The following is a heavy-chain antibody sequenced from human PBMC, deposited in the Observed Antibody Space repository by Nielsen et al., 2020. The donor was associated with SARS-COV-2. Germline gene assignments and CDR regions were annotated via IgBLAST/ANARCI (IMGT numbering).Heavy chain of an antibody. Sequence: GESLKISCAASGFTFSNAWMSWVRQAPGKGLEWVGRIKSKTDGGTTDYAAPVKGRFTISRDDSKNTLYLQMNSLKTEDTAVYYCTTRLNYYGSGSQSRYNWSDPWGQGTLVTVSS. V-gene: IGHV3-15*01. CDR3: TTRLNYYGSGSQSRYNWSDP. CDR1: GFTFSNAW. CDR2: IKSKTDGGTT. J-gene: IGHJ5*02. D-gene: IGHD3-10*01.